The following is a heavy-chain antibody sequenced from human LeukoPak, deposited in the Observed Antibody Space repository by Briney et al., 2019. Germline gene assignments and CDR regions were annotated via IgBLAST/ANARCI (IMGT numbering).Heavy chain of an antibody. V-gene: IGHV1-2*02. CDR2: INPNSGGT. J-gene: IGHJ4*02. Sequence: ASVTVSCKASGYTFTGYYMHWVRQAPGQGLEWMGWINPNSGGTNYAQKFQGRVTMTRDTSISTAYMELSRLRSDDTAVYYCARHPQPTYYYDSSGYPVLYFDYWGQGTLVTVSS. CDR3: ARHPQPTYYYDSSGYPVLYFDY. D-gene: IGHD3-22*01. CDR1: GYTFTGYY.